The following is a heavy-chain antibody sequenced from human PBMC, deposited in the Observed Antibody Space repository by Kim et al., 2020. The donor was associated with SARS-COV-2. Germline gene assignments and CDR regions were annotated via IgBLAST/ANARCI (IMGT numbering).Heavy chain of an antibody. CDR3: TTFEVTTTYYFDY. D-gene: IGHD5-12*01. CDR2: IKTKTGGGTT. V-gene: IGHV3-15*01. Sequence: GSLRLSCAASGFTFSNAWVSWVRQPPGKGLEWVGLIKTKTGGGTTDYAAPVKGRFTISRDHSKNTVYLQMNSLKTEDTAVYFCTTFEVTTTYYFDYWGQGTLVTVSS. CDR1: GFTFSNAW. J-gene: IGHJ4*02.